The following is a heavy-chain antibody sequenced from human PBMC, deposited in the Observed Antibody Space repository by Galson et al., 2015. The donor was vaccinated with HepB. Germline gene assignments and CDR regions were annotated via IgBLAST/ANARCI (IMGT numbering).Heavy chain of an antibody. CDR1: GGSISSYY. Sequence: LSLTCTVSGGSISSYYWSWIRQPPGKGLEWIGYIYYSGSTNYNPSLKSRVTISVDTSKNQFSLKLSSVTAADTAVYYCAADYYGSGSFDYWGQGTLVTVSS. J-gene: IGHJ4*02. V-gene: IGHV4-59*01. CDR3: AADYYGSGSFDY. D-gene: IGHD3-10*01. CDR2: IYYSGST.